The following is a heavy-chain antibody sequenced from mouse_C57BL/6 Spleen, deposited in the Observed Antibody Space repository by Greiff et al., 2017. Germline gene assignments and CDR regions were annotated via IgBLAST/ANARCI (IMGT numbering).Heavy chain of an antibody. CDR2: INPNNGGT. V-gene: IGHV1-26*01. CDR1: GYTFTDYY. J-gene: IGHJ1*03. CDR3: AKEGLLRWGYFDV. D-gene: IGHD1-1*01. Sequence: EVQLQQSGPELVKPGASVKISCKASGYTFTDYYMNWVKQSHGKSLEWIGDINPNNGGTSYKQKFKGKATLTVDKSSSTAYMELRSLTSEDAAVYYCAKEGLLRWGYFDVWGTGTTVTVSS.